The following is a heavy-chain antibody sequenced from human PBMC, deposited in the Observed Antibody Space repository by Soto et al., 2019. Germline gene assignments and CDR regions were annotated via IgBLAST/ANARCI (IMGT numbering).Heavy chain of an antibody. CDR2: INAGNGIT. CDR1: GYSFSSYA. Sequence: ASVKVSCKASGYSFSSYAMSWVRQVPGQSLEWMGWINAGNGITKYSQKFQGRVTITRDTSASSVSMELSSLISEDTAMYYCARQGTYNSGWPSDYWGQGTLVTVSS. D-gene: IGHD6-19*01. J-gene: IGHJ4*02. V-gene: IGHV1-3*01. CDR3: ARQGTYNSGWPSDY.